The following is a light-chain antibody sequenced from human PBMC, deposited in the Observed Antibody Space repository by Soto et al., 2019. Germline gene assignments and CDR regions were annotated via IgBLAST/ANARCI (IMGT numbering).Light chain of an antibody. V-gene: IGKV4-1*01. CDR1: QSVLYSSDNKNY. CDR2: WAS. J-gene: IGKJ4*01. CDR3: QQYYSPLSLT. Sequence: DIVMTQSPDSLAVSLGERATINCKSSQSVLYSSDNKNYLAWYQQKPGQPPKLLIKWASTRETGVPDRFSGSGVGTDFTLTISSLQAEDVAVYYCQQYYSPLSLTFGGGTKVEIK.